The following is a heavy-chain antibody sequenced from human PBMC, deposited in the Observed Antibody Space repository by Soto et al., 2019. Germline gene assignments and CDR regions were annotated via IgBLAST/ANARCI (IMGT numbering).Heavy chain of an antibody. CDR3: ASLVPLLWFGESYDPVRGYYYYGMDV. V-gene: IGHV4-34*01. D-gene: IGHD3-10*01. Sequence: SETLSLTCAVYGGSFGGYYWSWIRQPPGKGLEWIGEINHSGSTNYNPSLKSRVTISVDTSKNQFSLKLSSVTAADTAVYYCASLVPLLWFGESYDPVRGYYYYGMDVWGQGTTVTVSS. J-gene: IGHJ6*02. CDR2: INHSGST. CDR1: GGSFGGYY.